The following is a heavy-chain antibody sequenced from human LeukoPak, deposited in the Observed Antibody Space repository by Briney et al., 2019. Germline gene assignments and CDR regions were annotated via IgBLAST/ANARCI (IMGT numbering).Heavy chain of an antibody. J-gene: IGHJ4*02. Sequence: PGGSLRLSCAASGFTFSSYAMTWVRQAPGKGLEWVSVISGSGGSTYYADSVKGRFTISRDNSKHTLYLQMKSLRAEDTAVYYCAKGQNYYDTSGYLTVDHWGQGTLVTVSS. D-gene: IGHD3-22*01. CDR2: ISGSGGST. V-gene: IGHV3-23*01. CDR3: AKGQNYYDTSGYLTVDH. CDR1: GFTFSSYA.